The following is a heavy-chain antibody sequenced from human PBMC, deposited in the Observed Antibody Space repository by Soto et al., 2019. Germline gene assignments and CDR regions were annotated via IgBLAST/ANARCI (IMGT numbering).Heavy chain of an antibody. D-gene: IGHD6-19*01. J-gene: IGHJ6*02. CDR3: AKDRAVAGFYYYYYGMDV. V-gene: IGHV3-23*01. Sequence: WRSLRLSCAASGFTFSSYAMSWVRQAPGKGLEWVSAISGSGGSTYYADSVKGRFTISRDNSKNTLYLQMNSLRAEDTAVYYCAKDRAVAGFYYYYYGMDVWGQGTTVTVSS. CDR1: GFTFSSYA. CDR2: ISGSGGST.